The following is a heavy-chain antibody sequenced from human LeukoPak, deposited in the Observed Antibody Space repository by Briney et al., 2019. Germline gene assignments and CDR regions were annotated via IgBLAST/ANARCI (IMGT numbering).Heavy chain of an antibody. CDR3: ARLSPYPNRLFDY. CDR2: IWYDGSNK. D-gene: IGHD1-14*01. CDR1: GFTFSSYG. Sequence: PGGSLRLSCAASGFTFSSYGMHWVRQAPGKGLEWVAVIWYDGSNKYYADSVKGRFTISRDNSKNSLYLQMNSLRAEDTAVYYCARLSPYPNRLFDYWGQGTLVTVSS. V-gene: IGHV3-33*01. J-gene: IGHJ4*02.